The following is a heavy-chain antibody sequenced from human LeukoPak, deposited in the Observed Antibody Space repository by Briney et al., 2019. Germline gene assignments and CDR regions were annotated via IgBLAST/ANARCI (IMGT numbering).Heavy chain of an antibody. D-gene: IGHD4-11*01. CDR1: GGTFSSYA. J-gene: IGHJ6*04. Sequence: SVKVSCKASGGTFSSYAISWVRQAPGQGLEWMGGIIPIFGTANYAQKFQGRVTITADESTSTAYMELSSLRSEDTAVYYCATTNDYTLGASPASPMDVWGKGTTVTVSS. CDR3: ATTNDYTLGASPASPMDV. CDR2: IIPIFGTA. V-gene: IGHV1-69*13.